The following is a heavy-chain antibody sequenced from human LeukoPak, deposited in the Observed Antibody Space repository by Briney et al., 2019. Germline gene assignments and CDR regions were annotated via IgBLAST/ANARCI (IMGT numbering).Heavy chain of an antibody. D-gene: IGHD3-3*01. Sequence: GGSLRLSCVASGFTCGKYWMRWVRQAPGKGLEWVANIKLDGSEKNYVDSVKGRFTISRDNTKNSLYLQMNSLRVEDTAVFYCARDQYDTWSRRGNFDSWGQGTLVIVSS. CDR3: ARDQYDTWSRRGNFDS. V-gene: IGHV3-7*03. CDR2: IKLDGSEK. J-gene: IGHJ4*02. CDR1: GFTCGKYW.